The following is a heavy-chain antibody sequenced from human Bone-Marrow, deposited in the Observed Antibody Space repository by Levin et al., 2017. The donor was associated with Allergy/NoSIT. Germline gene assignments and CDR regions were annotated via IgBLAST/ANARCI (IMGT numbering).Heavy chain of an antibody. CDR2: INTGNGNT. CDR3: ARAKMDIVVVPAAKDI. J-gene: IGHJ3*02. Sequence: ASVKVSCKPSGYTFTRYSIHWVRQAPGQRLEWMGWINTGNGNTKYSQKFQGRVSITRDTSASTAFMEVRSLRSEDTAMYFCARAKMDIVVVPAAKDIWGQGTMVTVSS. CDR1: GYTFTRYS. D-gene: IGHD2-2*03. V-gene: IGHV1-3*04.